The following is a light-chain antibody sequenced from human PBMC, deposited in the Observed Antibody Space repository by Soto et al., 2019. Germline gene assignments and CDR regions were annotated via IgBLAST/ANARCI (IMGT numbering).Light chain of an antibody. Sequence: QSALTQPASVSGSPGQSITISCTGTSSDVGSYNLVSWYQQHPGKAPKLIIFEGSKRPSGVSNRFSASKSGNTASLTISGLQAEDEADYYCCSYAGSSILGVFGGGTKVTVL. V-gene: IGLV2-23*01. CDR1: SSDVGSYNL. CDR3: CSYAGSSILGV. J-gene: IGLJ3*02. CDR2: EGS.